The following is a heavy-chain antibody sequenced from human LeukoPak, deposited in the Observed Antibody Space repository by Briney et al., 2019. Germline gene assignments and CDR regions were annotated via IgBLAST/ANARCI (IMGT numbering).Heavy chain of an antibody. CDR1: GFTVSSNY. J-gene: IGHJ4*02. Sequence: GGSLRLSCAASGFTVSSNYMSWVRQAPGKGLEWVSVIYSGGSIYYADSVKGRFTISRDNSKNTLYLQMNSLRAEDTAVYYCARITMRYDYGVLDFWGQGTRVSVS. D-gene: IGHD4-17*01. V-gene: IGHV3-66*01. CDR3: ARITMRYDYGVLDF. CDR2: IYSGGSI.